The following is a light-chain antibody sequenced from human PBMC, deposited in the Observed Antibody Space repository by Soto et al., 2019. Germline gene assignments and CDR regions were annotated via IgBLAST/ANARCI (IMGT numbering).Light chain of an antibody. CDR2: GNS. CDR3: SSYTSSSTSLYV. V-gene: IGLV1-40*01. CDR1: SSNIGAGYD. J-gene: IGLJ1*01. Sequence: QSVLTQPPSVSGAPGQRVTISCTGSSSNIGAGYDVHWYQQLPGTAPKLLIYGNSNRPSGVPDRFSGSKSGTSASLAITGLQAEDEADYYCSSYTSSSTSLYVFGTGTKLTVL.